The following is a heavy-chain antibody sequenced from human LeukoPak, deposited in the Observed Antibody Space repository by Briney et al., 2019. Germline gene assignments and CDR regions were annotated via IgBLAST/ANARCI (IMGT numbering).Heavy chain of an antibody. CDR1: GFTFSSYW. D-gene: IGHD3-22*01. J-gene: IGHJ4*02. CDR2: INHSGST. CDR3: ARGGPSYYYDSSGYYWD. V-gene: IGHV4-34*01. Sequence: GSLRLSCAASGFTFSSYWMSWVRQPPGKGLEWIGEINHSGSTNYNPSLKSRVTISVDTSKNQFSLKLSSVTAADTAVYYCARGGPSYYYDSSGYYWDWGQGTLVTVSS.